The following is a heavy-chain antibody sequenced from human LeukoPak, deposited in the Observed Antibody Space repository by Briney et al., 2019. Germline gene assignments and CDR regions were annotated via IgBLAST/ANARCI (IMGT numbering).Heavy chain of an antibody. CDR1: GYTFTGYY. CDR2: INPNSGGT. J-gene: IGHJ3*02. V-gene: IGHV1-2*02. CDR3: ARGINYYDSRPWVGFDI. Sequence: GASVKVSCKASGYTFTGYYMHWVRQAPGQGLERMGWINPNSGGTNYAQKFQGRVTMTRDTSISTAYMELSRLRSDDTAVYYCARGINYYDSRPWVGFDIWGQGTMVTVSS. D-gene: IGHD3-22*01.